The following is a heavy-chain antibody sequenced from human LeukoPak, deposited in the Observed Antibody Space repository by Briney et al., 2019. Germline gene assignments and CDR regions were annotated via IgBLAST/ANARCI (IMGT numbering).Heavy chain of an antibody. V-gene: IGHV4-30-4*01. D-gene: IGHD2-21*02. Sequence: PSQTLSLTCTVSGGSISSGDYYWSWIRQPPGKGLEWIGYIYYSGSTYYNPSLKRRVTISVDTSKKQFSLKLSSVTAADTAVYYCARAGYREVVAAIPFDYWGQGTLVTVSS. J-gene: IGHJ4*02. CDR1: GGSISSGDYY. CDR3: ARAGYREVVAAIPFDY. CDR2: IYYSGST.